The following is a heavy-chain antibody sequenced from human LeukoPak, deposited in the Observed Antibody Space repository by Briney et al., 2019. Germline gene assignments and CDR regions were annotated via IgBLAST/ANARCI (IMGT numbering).Heavy chain of an antibody. CDR2: IYYSGST. V-gene: IGHV4-59*01. CDR3: ARSLCGSDCYLGY. Sequence: SETLSLTCTVSGGSISSYYWSWIRQPPGKGLEWIGYIYYSGSTNYNPSLKSRVTISVDTSKNQFSPKLSSVTAADTAVYYCARSLCGSDCYLGYWGQGTLVTVSS. J-gene: IGHJ4*02. D-gene: IGHD2-21*02. CDR1: GGSISSYY.